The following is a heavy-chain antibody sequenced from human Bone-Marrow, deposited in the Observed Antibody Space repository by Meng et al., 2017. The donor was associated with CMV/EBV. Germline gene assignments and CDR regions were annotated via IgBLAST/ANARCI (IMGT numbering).Heavy chain of an antibody. CDR2: IYYSGST. Sequence: SISSGGYYWSWIRQHPGKGLEWIGYIYYSGSTYYNPSLKSRVTISVDTSKTQFSLKLSSVTAADTAVYYCAGTQVVPAATVPGYFDYWGQGTLVTVSS. CDR3: AGTQVVPAATVPGYFDY. CDR1: SISSGGYY. D-gene: IGHD2-2*01. J-gene: IGHJ4*02. V-gene: IGHV4-31*02.